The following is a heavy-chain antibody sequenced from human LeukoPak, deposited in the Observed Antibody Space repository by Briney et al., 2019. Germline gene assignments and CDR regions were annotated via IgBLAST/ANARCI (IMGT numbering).Heavy chain of an antibody. D-gene: IGHD3-10*01. Sequence: ASVKVSCKASGYTFTSYGISWVRQAPGQGLEWMGWISAYNGNTNYAQKLQGRVTMTTDTYTSTAYMELRSLRSDGTAVYYCARTKSGSYYRVPYYFDYWGQGTLVTVSS. CDR3: ARTKSGSYYRVPYYFDY. J-gene: IGHJ4*02. V-gene: IGHV1-18*01. CDR2: ISAYNGNT. CDR1: GYTFTSYG.